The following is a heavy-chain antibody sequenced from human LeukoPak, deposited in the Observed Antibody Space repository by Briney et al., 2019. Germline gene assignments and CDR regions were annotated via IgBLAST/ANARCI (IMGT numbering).Heavy chain of an antibody. CDR3: ARDSGVWLQFNYYYYGMDV. CDR2: IYSGGST. D-gene: IGHD5-12*01. J-gene: IGHJ6*02. V-gene: IGHV3-66*01. Sequence: PGVSLRLSCAASGFTVSSNNMSWVRQAPGKGLEWVSAIYSGGSTYYADSVKGRFTISRDNSKNTLYLQMNSLRAEDTAVYYCARDSGVWLQFNYYYYGMDVWGQGTTVTVSS. CDR1: GFTVSSNN.